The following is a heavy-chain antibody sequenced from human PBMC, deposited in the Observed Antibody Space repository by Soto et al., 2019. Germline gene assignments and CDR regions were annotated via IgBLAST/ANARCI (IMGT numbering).Heavy chain of an antibody. CDR3: AKDCGSSLLPLYDFDY. V-gene: IGHV3-30*18. Sequence: QVQLVESGGGVVQPGRSLRLSCAASGLTFSSYGMHWVRQAPGKGLERVAVISYDGSNKYYADSVKGRFTISRDNSKNTLYLQMNSLRAEDTAVYYCAKDCGSSLLPLYDFDYWGQGNLVTVSS. CDR1: GLTFSSYG. CDR2: ISYDGSNK. D-gene: IGHD1-26*01. J-gene: IGHJ4*02.